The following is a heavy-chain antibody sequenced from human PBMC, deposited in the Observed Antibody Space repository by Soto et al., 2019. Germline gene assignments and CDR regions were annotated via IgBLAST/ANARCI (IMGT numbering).Heavy chain of an antibody. CDR1: GDSVTSHY. J-gene: IGHJ4*02. D-gene: IGHD6-6*01. Sequence: PSETLSLTCSFSGDSVTSHYLTWIRQSPEKGLEWIGYMHYTGFSHYNPSLKSRVTMSVDTSKNQFSLNLRSVTAADTAVYYCARHVRDSSSFSGRYYFDYWGQGTLVTVSS. V-gene: IGHV4-59*08. CDR3: ARHVRDSSSFSGRYYFDY. CDR2: MHYTGFS.